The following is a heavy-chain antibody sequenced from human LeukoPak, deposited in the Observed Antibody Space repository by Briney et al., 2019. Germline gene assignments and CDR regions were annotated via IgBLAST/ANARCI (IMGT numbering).Heavy chain of an antibody. CDR3: ASPYYYGSGSYNLGALDI. CDR2: IYSGGST. Sequence: GGSLSLSSAVSGFTVSSNYMSWVRQAPGKGLEWVSVIYSGGSTYYADSVKGRFTISRDNSKNTLSLQMNSLRAEDTTVYYCASPYYYGSGSYNLGALDIWGQGTMVTVSS. D-gene: IGHD3-10*01. J-gene: IGHJ3*02. CDR1: GFTVSSNY. V-gene: IGHV3-66*01.